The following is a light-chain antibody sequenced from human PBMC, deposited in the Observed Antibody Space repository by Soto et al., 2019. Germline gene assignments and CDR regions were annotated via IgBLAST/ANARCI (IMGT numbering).Light chain of an antibody. CDR1: QRIVTY. J-gene: IGKJ1*01. CDR2: AAS. CDR3: QQSYSTPPWT. V-gene: IGKV1-39*01. Sequence: DIQMTQSPSSLSASVGDRVTITCRASQRIVTYLNWYLQKPGKAPKLLIYAASTLQSGVPSRFSGSGSGTDFTLTISSLQPEDFATYFCQQSYSTPPWTFGQGTKVEIK.